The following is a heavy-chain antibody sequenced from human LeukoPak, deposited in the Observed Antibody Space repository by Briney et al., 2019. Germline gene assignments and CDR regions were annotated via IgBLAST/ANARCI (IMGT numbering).Heavy chain of an antibody. Sequence: GGSLRLSCAASGFTFSDYYMSWIRQAPGKGLEWVSYISSSGSTIYYADSVKGRFTISRDNAKNSLYLQMNSLRAEDTAVYYCAKDPTYSSSSGFDYWGQGTLVTVSS. V-gene: IGHV3-11*01. CDR3: AKDPTYSSSSGFDY. J-gene: IGHJ4*02. CDR2: ISSSGSTI. D-gene: IGHD6-6*01. CDR1: GFTFSDYY.